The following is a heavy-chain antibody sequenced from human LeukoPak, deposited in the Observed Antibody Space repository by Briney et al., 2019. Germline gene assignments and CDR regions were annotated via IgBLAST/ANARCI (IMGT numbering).Heavy chain of an antibody. D-gene: IGHD2-8*01. J-gene: IGHJ2*01. CDR3: AKSPAPKYEARYFDL. Sequence: GGSLRLSCAASGVTFSSFAMHWVRQAPGKGLEWVSAISGSGGSTYYADSVKGRFTVSRDNSKNTLYLQMNSLRAEDTAVYYCAKSPAPKYEARYFDLWGRGTLVTVSS. V-gene: IGHV3-23*01. CDR1: GVTFSSFA. CDR2: ISGSGGST.